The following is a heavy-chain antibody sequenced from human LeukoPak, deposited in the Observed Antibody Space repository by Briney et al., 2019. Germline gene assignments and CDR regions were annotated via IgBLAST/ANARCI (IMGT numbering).Heavy chain of an antibody. J-gene: IGHJ4*02. CDR1: GFSLSTSGMC. D-gene: IGHD3-10*01. CDR3: ARTPGYYYGSGSYYAPGSGVFDY. V-gene: IGHV2-70*01. Sequence: SGPALVKPTQTLTLTCTFSGFSLSTSGMCVSWIRQPPGKAPEWLALIDWDDDKYYSTSLKTRLTISKDTSKNQVVLTMTNMDPVDTATYYCARTPGYYYGSGSYYAPGSGVFDYWGQGTLVTVSS. CDR2: IDWDDDK.